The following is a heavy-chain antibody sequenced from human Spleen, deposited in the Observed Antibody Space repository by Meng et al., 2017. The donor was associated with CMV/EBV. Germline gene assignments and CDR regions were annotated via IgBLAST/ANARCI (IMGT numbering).Heavy chain of an antibody. CDR1: GFTFSRYA. V-gene: IGHV3-30-3*01. CDR2: IAYDGSTA. CDR3: ADGGVGYYYGLDV. D-gene: IGHD2-8*02. J-gene: IGHJ6*02. Sequence: GESLKISCAASGFTFSRYAIHWVRQAPGKGLEWVAVIAYDGSTAYYVDFVKGRFTISRDNSRNTLYLQMNSLRVEDTAVYYCADGGVGYYYGLDVWGQGTTVTVSS.